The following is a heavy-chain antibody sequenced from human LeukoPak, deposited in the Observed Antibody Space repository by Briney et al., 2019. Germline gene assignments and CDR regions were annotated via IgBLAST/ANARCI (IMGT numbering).Heavy chain of an antibody. J-gene: IGHJ3*02. CDR3: ARDLDYYGSGSFFNI. CDR1: GFTFSGFA. V-gene: IGHV3-30-3*01. CDR2: ISYDGNNE. D-gene: IGHD3-10*01. Sequence: GGSLRLSCAASGFTFSGFAMHWVRQPPGKGLEWVAVISYDGNNEFYADSVKGRFTISRDNSRNTLYLQMSSLRAEDTAVYYCARDLDYYGSGSFFNIWGQGTMVTVSS.